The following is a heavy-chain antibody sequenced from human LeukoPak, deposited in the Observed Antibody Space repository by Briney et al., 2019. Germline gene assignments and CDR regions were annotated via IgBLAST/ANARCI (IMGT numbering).Heavy chain of an antibody. CDR2: INHNGEGT. J-gene: IGHJ4*02. D-gene: IGHD2-15*01. CDR1: GFTFSIYT. V-gene: IGHV3-23*01. CDR3: AKDGHCPDSGCTTQIVVAGYGDS. Sequence: GGSLRLSCAASGFTFSIYTMNWVRQAPGKGLEWVSIINHNGEGTYYADSVQGRFTISRDNSKNTVYLQMNSLRAEDTAIYYCAKDGHCPDSGCTTQIVVAGYGDSWGQGTLVTVSS.